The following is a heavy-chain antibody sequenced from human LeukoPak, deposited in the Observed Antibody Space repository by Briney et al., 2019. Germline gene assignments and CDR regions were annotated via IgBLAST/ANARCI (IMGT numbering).Heavy chain of an antibody. J-gene: IGHJ4*02. CDR1: GFTFSSYA. CDR3: AKETGDSFYSSDDY. V-gene: IGHV3-23*01. CDR2: ISGTDGST. Sequence: GGSLRLSGAASGFTFSSYAMTWVRQAPGKGLEWVSAISGTDGSTFYADSVKGRFTISRDNSKNTLYLQMKNLRAEDTAVYYCAKETGDSFYSSDDYWGQRNLVTVSS. D-gene: IGHD2-15*01.